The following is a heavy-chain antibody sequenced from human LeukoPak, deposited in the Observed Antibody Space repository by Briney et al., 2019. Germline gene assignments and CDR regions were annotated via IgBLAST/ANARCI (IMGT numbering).Heavy chain of an antibody. J-gene: IGHJ4*02. V-gene: IGHV1-18*01. CDR1: RYTFTSSG. CDR3: AKNSSGGYSDY. Sequence: ASVKVSRKTSRYTFTSSGITWVRQSPGQGLEWMGWISTYNGYSKYAQNLQGRVTMTADTSTSTAYMELSSLRSDDTAVYYCAKNSSGGYSDYWGQGTLVTVSS. D-gene: IGHD6-19*01. CDR2: ISTYNGYS.